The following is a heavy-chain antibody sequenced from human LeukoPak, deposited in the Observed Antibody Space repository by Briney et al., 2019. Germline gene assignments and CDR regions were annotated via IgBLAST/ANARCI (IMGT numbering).Heavy chain of an antibody. Sequence: GGSLRLSCAASGFTFSSYWMHWVRQAPGKGLVRVSRINSDGSSTSYADSVKGRFTISRDNAKNTLYLQMNSPRAEDTAVYYCARGSIVVVPAAFEPWGQGTLVTVSS. D-gene: IGHD2-2*01. CDR2: INSDGSST. CDR1: GFTFSSYW. CDR3: ARGSIVVVPAAFEP. J-gene: IGHJ5*02. V-gene: IGHV3-74*01.